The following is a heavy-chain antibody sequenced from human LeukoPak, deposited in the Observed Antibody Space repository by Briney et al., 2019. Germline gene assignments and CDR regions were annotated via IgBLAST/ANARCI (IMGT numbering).Heavy chain of an antibody. V-gene: IGHV3-21*01. Sequence: GGSLRLSCAASGFTFSGYAMNWVRQAPGKGLEWVSSISSSSSYIYYADSVKGRFTISRDNAKNSLYLQMNSLRAEDTAVYYCARGGGGSYYDSSGYDFDYWGQGTLVTVSS. CDR3: ARGGGGSYYDSSGYDFDY. D-gene: IGHD3-22*01. CDR2: ISSSSSYI. J-gene: IGHJ4*02. CDR1: GFTFSGYA.